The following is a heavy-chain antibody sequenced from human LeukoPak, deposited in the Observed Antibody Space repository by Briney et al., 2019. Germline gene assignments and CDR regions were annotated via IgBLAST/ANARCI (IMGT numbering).Heavy chain of an antibody. V-gene: IGHV1-2*02. J-gene: IGHJ6*03. Sequence: GASVKVSCKASGYTFSSYGFSWVRQAPGQGLEWMGWINPNSGGTNYAQKFQGRVTMTRDTSISTAYMELSRLRSDDTAVYYCARVKDRISMVRGVLSPQNYYYYYMDVWGKGTTVTVSS. CDR1: GYTFSSYG. CDR3: ARVKDRISMVRGVLSPQNYYYYYMDV. D-gene: IGHD3-10*01. CDR2: INPNSGGT.